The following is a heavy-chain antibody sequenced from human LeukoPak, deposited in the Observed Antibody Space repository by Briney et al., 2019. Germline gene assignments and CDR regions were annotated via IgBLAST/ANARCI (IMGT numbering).Heavy chain of an antibody. CDR2: IYSSGST. Sequence: PSETPSLTCTVSGGSISSYYWSWIRQPPGKGLEWIGYIYSSGSTNYNPSLKSRVIISVDTSKNQFSLKLSSVTAADTAVYYCARGDFQFDFWGQGTLVTVSS. CDR3: ARGDFQFDF. D-gene: IGHD2/OR15-2a*01. J-gene: IGHJ4*02. V-gene: IGHV4-59*01. CDR1: GGSISSYY.